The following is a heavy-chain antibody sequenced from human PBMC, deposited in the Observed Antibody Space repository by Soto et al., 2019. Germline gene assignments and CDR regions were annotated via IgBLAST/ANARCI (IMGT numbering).Heavy chain of an antibody. CDR2: TYYRSKWYN. V-gene: IGHV6-1*01. Sequence: SQPLSLTCAISGDSVSSNSAAWKWIRQSPSRGLEWLGRTYYRSKWYNDYAVSVKSRITINPDTSKNQFSLQLNSVTPEDTAVYYCARGAYCSGGSCYWWFDPWGQGTLVTVSS. CDR3: ARGAYCSGGSCYWWFDP. CDR1: GDSVSSNSAA. J-gene: IGHJ5*02. D-gene: IGHD2-15*01.